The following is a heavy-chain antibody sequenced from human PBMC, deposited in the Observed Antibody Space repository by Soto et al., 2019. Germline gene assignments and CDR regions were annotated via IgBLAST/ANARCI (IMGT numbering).Heavy chain of an antibody. CDR2: ISGSGAITDT. V-gene: IGHV3-23*01. CDR1: GFIFSNYA. Sequence: EVQLLESGGGLVQPGGSLRLSCAAAGFIFSNYAMSWVRQAPGRGLEWVSGISGSGAITDTYYADSARGRFSISKDNSHNTRYLHMNSLRAEDTAVYYCAKGRDYGGNYRDYWGQGTLVTVSS. D-gene: IGHD4-17*01. J-gene: IGHJ4*02. CDR3: AKGRDYGGNYRDY.